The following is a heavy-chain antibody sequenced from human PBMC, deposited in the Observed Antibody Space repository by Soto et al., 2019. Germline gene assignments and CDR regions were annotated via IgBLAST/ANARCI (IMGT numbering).Heavy chain of an antibody. Sequence: PSHTLSLRCAISGDSVSSNSAALNWIRQSPSRGLEWLGRTYYRSKWYNDYAVSVKSRITINPDTSKNQFSLQLNSVTPEDTAVYYCARDLGWNQGWFDPWGQGTLVTVSS. J-gene: IGHJ5*02. CDR3: ARDLGWNQGWFDP. D-gene: IGHD1-1*01. CDR1: GDSVSSNSAA. CDR2: TYYRSKWYN. V-gene: IGHV6-1*01.